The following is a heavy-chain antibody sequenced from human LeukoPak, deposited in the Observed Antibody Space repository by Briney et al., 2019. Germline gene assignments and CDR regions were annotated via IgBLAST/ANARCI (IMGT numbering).Heavy chain of an antibody. CDR1: GGSFSGYY. V-gene: IGHV4-34*01. J-gene: IGHJ6*04. D-gene: IGHD2-15*01. Sequence: SETLSLACAVYGGSFSGYYWSWIRQPPGKGLEWIGEINHSGSTNYNPSPKSRVTISVDTSKNQFSLKLSSVTAADTAVYYCASYCSGGSCYSYGYYGMDVWGKGTTVTVSS. CDR2: INHSGST. CDR3: ASYCSGGSCYSYGYYGMDV.